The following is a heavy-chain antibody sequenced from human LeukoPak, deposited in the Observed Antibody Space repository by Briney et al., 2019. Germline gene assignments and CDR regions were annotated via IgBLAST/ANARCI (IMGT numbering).Heavy chain of an antibody. CDR3: ARANFLYCSSTSCLFDY. J-gene: IGHJ4*02. CDR2: INPNSGGT. V-gene: IGHV1-2*04. Sequence: GASVQVSCQASGYSFTDYYMHWVRLAPGQGLDGMGWINPNSGGTNYLQKFQGWVTMTRDTSINTAYMELSRLTSDDTAVYYCARANFLYCSSTSCLFDYWGQGTLVTVSS. CDR1: GYSFTDYY. D-gene: IGHD2-2*01.